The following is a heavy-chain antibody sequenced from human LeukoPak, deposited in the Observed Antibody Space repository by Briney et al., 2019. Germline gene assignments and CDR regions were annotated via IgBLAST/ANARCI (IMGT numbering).Heavy chain of an antibody. J-gene: IGHJ5*02. CDR1: GGSFSGYY. D-gene: IGHD1-26*01. CDR3: ARLGVVGATNNWFDP. V-gene: IGHV4-59*08. Sequence: SETLSLTCAVYGGSFSGYYWSWIRQPPGKGLEWIGYIYYSGSTNYNPSLKSRVTISVDTSKNQFSLKLSSVTAADTAVYYCARLGVVGATNNWFDPWGQGTLVTVSS. CDR2: IYYSGST.